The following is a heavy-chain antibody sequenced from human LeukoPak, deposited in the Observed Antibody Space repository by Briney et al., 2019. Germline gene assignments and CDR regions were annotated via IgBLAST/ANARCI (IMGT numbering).Heavy chain of an antibody. CDR3: ARDPPRYSSGWLGAHSGYYYGMDV. V-gene: IGHV1-69*01. CDR1: GGTFISYA. D-gene: IGHD6-19*01. Sequence: GASVKVSCKASGGTFISYAISWVRQAPGQGLEWMGGIIPIFGTANYAQKFQGRVTITADESTSTAYMELSSLRSEDTAVYYCARDPPRYSSGWLGAHSGYYYGMDVWGQGTTVTVSS. J-gene: IGHJ6*02. CDR2: IIPIFGTA.